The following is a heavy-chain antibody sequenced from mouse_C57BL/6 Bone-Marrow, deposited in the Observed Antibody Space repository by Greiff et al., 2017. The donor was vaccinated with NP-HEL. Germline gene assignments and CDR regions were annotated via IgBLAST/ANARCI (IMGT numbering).Heavy chain of an antibody. V-gene: IGHV1-62-2*01. CDR2: FYPGSGST. Sequence: VQLKESGAELVKPGASVKLSCKASGYTFTEYTIHWVKQRSGQGLEWIGWFYPGSGSTKYNEKFKDKATLTADKSPRTVYLAPRSLTSEDSAVYFCARNEDGSYGYFFGCWGQGATLTVSS. CDR1: GYTFTEYT. J-gene: IGHJ2*01. D-gene: IGHD2-2*01. CDR3: ARNEDGSYGYFFGC.